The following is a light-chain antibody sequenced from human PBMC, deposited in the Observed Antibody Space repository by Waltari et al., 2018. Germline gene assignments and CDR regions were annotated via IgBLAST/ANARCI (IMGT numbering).Light chain of an antibody. Sequence: QSALTQPASVSGSPGQSITISCTGTSSDVGGYNYVSWYQHHPGKAPYLMFYEVYNRPSGVSNRFSRSQSGNAASRTISGLQAEDEADYYCSSRTGSSTLYVFGTGTKVTVL. CDR2: EVY. CDR1: SSDVGGYNY. V-gene: IGLV2-14*01. CDR3: SSRTGSSTLYV. J-gene: IGLJ1*01.